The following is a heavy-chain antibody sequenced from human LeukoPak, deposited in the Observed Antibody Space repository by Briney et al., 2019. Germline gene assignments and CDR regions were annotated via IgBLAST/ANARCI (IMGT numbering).Heavy chain of an antibody. CDR3: AKDVTGGDY. J-gene: IGHJ4*02. CDR2: ISGSGGST. D-gene: IGHD1-26*01. CDR1: GFTVSSNY. V-gene: IGHV3-23*01. Sequence: GGSLRLSCAASGFTVSSNYMSWVRQAPGKGLEWVSAISGSGGSTYYADSVKGRFTISRDNSKNTLYLQMNSLRAEDTAVYYCAKDVTGGDYWGQGTLVTVSS.